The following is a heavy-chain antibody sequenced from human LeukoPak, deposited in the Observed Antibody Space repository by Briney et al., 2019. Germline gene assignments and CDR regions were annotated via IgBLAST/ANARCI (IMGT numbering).Heavy chain of an antibody. D-gene: IGHD4-17*01. CDR1: GFTFSDYY. CDR3: ARVRWSDYGDYMDY. J-gene: IGHJ4*02. V-gene: IGHV3-11*01. Sequence: GGSLRLSCAASGFTFSDYYMSWIRQAPGKGLEWVSYISSSGSSIFYADSVKGRFTISRDNAKNSLYLQMNSLRAEDTAVYYCARVRWSDYGDYMDYWGQGTLVTVSS. CDR2: ISSSGSSI.